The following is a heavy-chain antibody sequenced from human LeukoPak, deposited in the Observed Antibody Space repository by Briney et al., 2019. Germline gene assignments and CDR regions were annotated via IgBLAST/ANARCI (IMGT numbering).Heavy chain of an antibody. Sequence: SETLSLTCSVSGTSISSSSHYWGWIRQPPGKGLEWIGTTYYSGSTHYNSSLQSRITMSVDSSKNQVSLKLSSVTAADTAVYYCARHEAAPGGGYYGMDVWGQGTTVTVSA. V-gene: IGHV4-39*01. D-gene: IGHD4-23*01. J-gene: IGHJ6*01. CDR1: GTSISSSSHY. CDR3: ARHEAAPGGGYYGMDV. CDR2: TYYSGST.